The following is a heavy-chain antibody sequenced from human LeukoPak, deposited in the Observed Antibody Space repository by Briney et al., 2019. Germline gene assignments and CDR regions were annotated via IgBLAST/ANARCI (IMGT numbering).Heavy chain of an antibody. Sequence: SVKVSCKASGGTFSSYAISWVRQAPGQGLEWMGGIIPIFGTANYAQKFQGRVTITADESTSTAYMELSSLRSEDTAVYYCARVGLVVVPAARRNWYFDLWGRGTLVTVSS. D-gene: IGHD2-2*01. CDR2: IIPIFGTA. J-gene: IGHJ2*01. CDR1: GGTFSSYA. CDR3: ARVGLVVVPAARRNWYFDL. V-gene: IGHV1-69*01.